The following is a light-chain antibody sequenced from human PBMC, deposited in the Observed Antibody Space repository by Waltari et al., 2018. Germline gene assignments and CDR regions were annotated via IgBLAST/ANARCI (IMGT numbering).Light chain of an antibody. J-gene: IGLJ2*01. CDR1: SSNIGAGYD. V-gene: IGLV1-40*01. Sequence: QSVLTQPPSVSGAPGQRISISCTGNSSNIGAGYDVHWYQQLPGAAPKLLIYGTTNRPAGVPDRFSGSKSGSSASLAITGLRPEDEADYYCQSSYSSLGAVFGGGTKVTVL. CDR3: QSSYSSLGAV. CDR2: GTT.